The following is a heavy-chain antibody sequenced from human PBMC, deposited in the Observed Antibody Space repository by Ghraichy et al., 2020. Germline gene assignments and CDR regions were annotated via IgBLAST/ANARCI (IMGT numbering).Heavy chain of an antibody. V-gene: IGHV4-39*02. D-gene: IGHD6-19*01. CDR1: GGSISSSSYY. J-gene: IGHJ4*02. Sequence: SQTLSLTCTVSGGSISSSSYYWGWIRQPPGKGLGWIGTIYYTGSTYYNPSLQSRVTISVDTSKNHFSLKLSAVTAADTAVYYFARCRGSCCPFFSFAYWGQGTLVTVSS. CDR2: IYYTGST. CDR3: ARCRGSCCPFFSFAY.